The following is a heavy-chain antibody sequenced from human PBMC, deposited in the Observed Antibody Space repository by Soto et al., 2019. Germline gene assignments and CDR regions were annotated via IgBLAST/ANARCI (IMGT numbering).Heavy chain of an antibody. CDR3: ARANDFWSGYPYFDY. J-gene: IGHJ4*02. D-gene: IGHD3-3*01. CDR2: INAGNGNT. V-gene: IGHV1-3*01. Sequence: QVPLVQSGAEVKKPGASVKVSCKASGYTFTSYAMHWVRQAPGQRLEWMGWINAGNGNTKYSQKFQGRVTITRDTSASTAYMELSSLRSEDTAVYYCARANDFWSGYPYFDYWGQGTLVTVSS. CDR1: GYTFTSYA.